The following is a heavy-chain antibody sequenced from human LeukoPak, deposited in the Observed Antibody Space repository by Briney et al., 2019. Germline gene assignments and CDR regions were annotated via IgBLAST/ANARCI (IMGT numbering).Heavy chain of an antibody. D-gene: IGHD2-2*02. V-gene: IGHV4-34*01. CDR3: ARRTLRSLRYQLLYDWFDP. CDR2: INHSGST. CDR1: GGSFSGYY. J-gene: IGHJ5*02. Sequence: SETLSLTCAVYGGSFSGYYWSWIRQPPGRGLEWIGEINHSGSTNYNPSLKSRVTISVDTSKNQFSLKLSSVTAADTAVYYCARRTLRSLRYQLLYDWFDPWGQGTLVTVSS.